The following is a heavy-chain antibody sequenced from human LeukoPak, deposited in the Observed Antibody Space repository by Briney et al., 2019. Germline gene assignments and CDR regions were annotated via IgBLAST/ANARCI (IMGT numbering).Heavy chain of an antibody. CDR2: INSDGSRT. Sequence: GGSLRLSCAASGFTFSSYWMHWVRQAPGKGLVWVSRINSDGSRTSYADSVKGRFTISRDNAKNTLYLQMNSLRAEDTAVYYCAIRRGAAAGTEWGQGTLVTVSS. CDR3: AIRRGAAAGTE. J-gene: IGHJ4*02. V-gene: IGHV3-74*01. CDR1: GFTFSSYW. D-gene: IGHD6-13*01.